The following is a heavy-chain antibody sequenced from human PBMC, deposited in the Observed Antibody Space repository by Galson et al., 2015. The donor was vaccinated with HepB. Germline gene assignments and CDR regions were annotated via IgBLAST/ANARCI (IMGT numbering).Heavy chain of an antibody. CDR2: IYYSGST. D-gene: IGHD4-23*01. Sequence: TLSLTCTVSGGSISSYYWSWIRQPPGKGLEWIGYIYYSGSTNYNPSLKSRVTISVDTSKNQFSLKLSSVTAADTAVYYCAREVTTVAGWFDPWGQGTLVTVSS. CDR3: AREVTTVAGWFDP. V-gene: IGHV4-59*01. J-gene: IGHJ5*02. CDR1: GGSISSYY.